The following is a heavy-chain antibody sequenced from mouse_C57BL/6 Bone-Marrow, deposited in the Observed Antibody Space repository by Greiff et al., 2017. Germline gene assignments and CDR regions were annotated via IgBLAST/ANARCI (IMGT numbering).Heavy chain of an antibody. Sequence: EVNVVETGGGLVQPGGSRGLSCEGSGFTFSGFWMSWVRQTPGKTLEWIGDINSDGSAINYAPSIKDRFTIFRDNDKSTLYLQMSNVRSEDTATYFCISPDYWGQGTTLTVSS. CDR3: ISPDY. CDR2: INSDGSAI. CDR1: GFTFSGFW. V-gene: IGHV11-2*01. J-gene: IGHJ2*01.